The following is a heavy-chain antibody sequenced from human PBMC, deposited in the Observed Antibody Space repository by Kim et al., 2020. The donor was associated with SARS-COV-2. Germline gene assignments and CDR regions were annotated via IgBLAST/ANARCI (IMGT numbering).Heavy chain of an antibody. CDR3: ARGESITMVRGVIRYYY. V-gene: IGHV3-30*04. Sequence: GGSLRLSCAASGFTFSSYAMHWVRQAPGKGLEWVAVISYDGSNKYYADSVKGRFTISRDNSKNTLYLQMNSLRAEDTAVYYCARGESITMVRGVIRYYY. D-gene: IGHD3-10*01. CDR2: ISYDGSNK. J-gene: IGHJ6*01. CDR1: GFTFSSYA.